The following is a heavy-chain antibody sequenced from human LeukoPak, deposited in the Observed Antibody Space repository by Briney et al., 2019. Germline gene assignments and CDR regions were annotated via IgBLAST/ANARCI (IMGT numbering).Heavy chain of an antibody. CDR2: IYTSGST. J-gene: IGHJ6*02. CDR3: ARAYYGMDV. CDR1: GGSISSGSYY. V-gene: IGHV4-61*02. Sequence: SQTLSLTCTLSGGSISSGSYYWRWIRQPAGKGLEWIGRIYTSGSTNYNPSLKSRVTLSVDTSKNQFSLKLSSVTAADTAVYYCARAYYGMDVWGQGTTVTVSS.